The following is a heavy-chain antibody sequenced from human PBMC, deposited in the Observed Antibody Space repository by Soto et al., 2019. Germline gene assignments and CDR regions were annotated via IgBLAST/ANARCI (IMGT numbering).Heavy chain of an antibody. CDR2: TYHSGST. D-gene: IGHD1-26*01. J-gene: IGHJ4*02. V-gene: IGHV4-38-2*01. Sequence: SETLSLTCAVSGFSLSSGYYWGWIRQPPGKGLECIGTTYHSGSTYYNPSLKSRVTISVDTSKNQFSLKLNSVTAADTAVYYCARGKWEPYYFDYWGQGTLVTVSS. CDR1: GFSLSSGYY. CDR3: ARGKWEPYYFDY.